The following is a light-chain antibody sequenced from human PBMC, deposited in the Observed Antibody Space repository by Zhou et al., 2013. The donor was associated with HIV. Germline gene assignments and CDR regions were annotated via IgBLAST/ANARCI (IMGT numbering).Light chain of an antibody. Sequence: DIQMTQSPSTLSASVGDRVTITCRASQSISSWLAWYQQKPGKAPKLLIYKASSLESGVPSRFSGSGSGTEFTLTISSLQPDDFATYYCQQCNYVTLSRFGGGT. V-gene: IGKV1-5*03. CDR1: QSISSW. CDR2: KAS. J-gene: IGKJ4*01. CDR3: QQCNYVTLSR.